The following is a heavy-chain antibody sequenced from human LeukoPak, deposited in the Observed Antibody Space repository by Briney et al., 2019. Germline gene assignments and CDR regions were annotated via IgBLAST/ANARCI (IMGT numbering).Heavy chain of an antibody. V-gene: IGHV1-69*04. D-gene: IGHD3-10*01. CDR1: GGTFSSYA. Sequence: ASVKVSCKASGGTFSSYAISWVRQAPGQGLEWMGRIIPIFGIANYAQKFQGRVTMTRNTSVSTAYMELSSLRSEDTAVYYCARDSRAGNWFDPWGQGTLVTVSS. CDR3: ARDSRAGNWFDP. J-gene: IGHJ5*02. CDR2: IIPIFGIA.